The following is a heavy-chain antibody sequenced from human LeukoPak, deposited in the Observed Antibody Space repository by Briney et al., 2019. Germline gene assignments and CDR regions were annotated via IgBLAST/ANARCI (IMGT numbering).Heavy chain of an antibody. V-gene: IGHV3-7*01. D-gene: IGHD1-26*01. CDR2: IKQDGSEK. CDR3: VYGGSYYVA. J-gene: IGHJ5*02. CDR1: GFTFSSYW. Sequence: PGGSLRLSCAASGFTFSSYWMSWVRQAPGKGLEWVANIKQDGSEKYYVDSVKGRFTISRDNAKNSLYLQMSCLRPEDTAVYYCVYGGSYYVAWGQGTLVTVSS.